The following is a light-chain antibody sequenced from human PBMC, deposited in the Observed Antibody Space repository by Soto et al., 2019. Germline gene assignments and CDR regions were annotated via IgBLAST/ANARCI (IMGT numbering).Light chain of an antibody. CDR2: VVN. J-gene: IGLJ3*02. CDR1: SSDVGGYNY. CDR3: SSYTSSSTLV. V-gene: IGLV2-14*01. Sequence: QSALTQPASVSGSPGQSITISCTGTSSDVGGYNYVSWYQQHPGKAPKLMIFVVNNRPSGVSNRFSGSKSGNTASLTISGLQAEDEADYYCSSYTSSSTLVFGGGTKLTVL.